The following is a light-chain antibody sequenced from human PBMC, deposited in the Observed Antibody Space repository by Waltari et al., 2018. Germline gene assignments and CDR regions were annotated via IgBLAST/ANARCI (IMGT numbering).Light chain of an antibody. CDR2: HAS. Sequence: EIVLTQSPGTLSLSPGERATLSCRASQSIGIYLAWYQQKPGQAPRLLMYHASRRATGIPVRFSGSGYGTDFSLTISRLEPEDFAVYYCQKYKSLPATFGQGTKVGIK. CDR1: QSIGIY. J-gene: IGKJ1*01. V-gene: IGKV3-20*01. CDR3: QKYKSLPAT.